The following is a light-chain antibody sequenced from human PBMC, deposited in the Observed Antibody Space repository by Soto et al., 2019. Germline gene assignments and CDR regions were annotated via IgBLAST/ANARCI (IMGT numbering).Light chain of an antibody. Sequence: DIVLTQSPGTLSLSPGEGATLSCRASQRVSSNYLAWYQQKPGQAPRLLISDASRRAPGIPDRFSGGGSGTEFTLTISSLQSEDFAVYYCQQRNYWQVTFGQGTRREIK. V-gene: IGKV3D-20*02. CDR1: QRVSSNY. CDR3: QQRNYWQVT. J-gene: IGKJ5*01. CDR2: DAS.